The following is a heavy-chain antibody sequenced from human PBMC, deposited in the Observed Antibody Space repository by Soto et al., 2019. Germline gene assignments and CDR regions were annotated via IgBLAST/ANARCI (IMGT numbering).Heavy chain of an antibody. Sequence: ASVKVSCKASGYTFTGYYMHWVRQAPGQGLEWMGWINPNSGGTNYAQKFQGWVTMTRDTSISTAYMELGRLGSDDTAVYYCARVASHDSSGFDYWGQGTLVTVSS. CDR1: GYTFTGYY. D-gene: IGHD3-22*01. CDR2: INPNSGGT. V-gene: IGHV1-2*04. CDR3: ARVASHDSSGFDY. J-gene: IGHJ4*02.